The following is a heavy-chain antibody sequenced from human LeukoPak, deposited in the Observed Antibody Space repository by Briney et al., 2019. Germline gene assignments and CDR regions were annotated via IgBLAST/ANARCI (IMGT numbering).Heavy chain of an antibody. CDR1: GFTFSRNC. D-gene: IGHD4-17*01. CDR2: IKQDGSDK. J-gene: IGHJ4*02. V-gene: IGHV3-7*05. CDR3: AREVYGDNYFAY. Sequence: GGSLRLSCAAAGFTFSRNCMRWLRHAPGRGLEWVANIKQDGSDKYYVDSVKGRFTISRDNAKTSLFLQMHTLTVEDTAVCYCAREVYGDNYFAYWGRGTLVTVAS.